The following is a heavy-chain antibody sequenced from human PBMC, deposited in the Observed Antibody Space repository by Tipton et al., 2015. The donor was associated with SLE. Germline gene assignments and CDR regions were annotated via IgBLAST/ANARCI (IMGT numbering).Heavy chain of an antibody. V-gene: IGHV4-4*07. D-gene: IGHD2-15*01. J-gene: IGHJ6*02. CDR1: GGSISTYY. CDR2: MHTSGST. CDR3: ARAGIAASQYSVYYYGMDV. Sequence: TLSLTCIVSGGSISTYYWSWIRQPAGKGLEWIGRMHTSGSTIYNPSLKCRVTMSGDTSKNQFSLNLSSVTAADTAIYYCARAGIAASQYSVYYYGMDVWGQGTTVTVSS.